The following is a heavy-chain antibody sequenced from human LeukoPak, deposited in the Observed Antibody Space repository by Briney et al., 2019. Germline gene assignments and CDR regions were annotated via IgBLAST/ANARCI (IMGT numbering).Heavy chain of an antibody. Sequence: PGGSLRLSCAASGFTFSSYAMSWFRQAPGKGLEWVASISGASDKTFHADSVKGRFTISSDNSERTLYLQMNSPRGDDTAVYFCARVWSGPNVGRDWFDPWGQGTLVIVSS. CDR1: GFTFSSYA. CDR2: ISGASDKT. J-gene: IGHJ5*02. CDR3: ARVWSGPNVGRDWFDP. V-gene: IGHV3-23*01. D-gene: IGHD3-16*01.